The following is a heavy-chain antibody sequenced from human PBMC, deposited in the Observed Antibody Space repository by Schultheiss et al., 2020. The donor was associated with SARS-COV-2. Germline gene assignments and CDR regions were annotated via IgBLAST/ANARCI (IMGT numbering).Heavy chain of an antibody. CDR1: GYSISSGYY. J-gene: IGHJ4*02. CDR2: IYHSGST. V-gene: IGHV4-38-2*01. Sequence: SQTLSLTCAVSGYSISSGYYWGWIRQPPGKGLEWIGSIYHSGSTYYNPSLKSRVTISVDTSKYQFSLKLNSVTAADTAVYYCARGGSHIDYWGQGTLVTVSS. D-gene: IGHD3-16*01. CDR3: ARGGSHIDY.